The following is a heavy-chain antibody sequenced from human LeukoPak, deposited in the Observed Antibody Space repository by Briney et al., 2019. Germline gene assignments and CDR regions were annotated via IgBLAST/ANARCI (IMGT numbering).Heavy chain of an antibody. V-gene: IGHV3-7*01. CDR1: GFTFSRSW. D-gene: IGHD1-1*01. Sequence: GGSLRLSCVVSGFTFSRSWMSWVRQAPGKGLEWVAKIKQDGSEKNYEESVKGRFTISTDNAKNSLYLQMNSLRAEDTAVYYCARGGGDRYNWNGKYYWGQGTLVTVSS. J-gene: IGHJ4*02. CDR3: ARGGGDRYNWNGKYY. CDR2: IKQDGSEK.